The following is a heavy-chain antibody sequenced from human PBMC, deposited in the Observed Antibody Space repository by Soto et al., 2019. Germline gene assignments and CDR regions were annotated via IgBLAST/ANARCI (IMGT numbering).Heavy chain of an antibody. V-gene: IGHV4-59*08. Sequence: SETLSLTCTVSGGSMSTFYWSWIRQPPGKGLEWIGYVYYTGSTNYNPSLKSPVTISVDTSKNQFTLQLSSVTAADTAVYYCASQKLDVPAYFDYWGQGTLVTVSS. CDR2: VYYTGST. CDR3: ASQKLDVPAYFDY. CDR1: GGSMSTFY. J-gene: IGHJ4*02. D-gene: IGHD1-1*01.